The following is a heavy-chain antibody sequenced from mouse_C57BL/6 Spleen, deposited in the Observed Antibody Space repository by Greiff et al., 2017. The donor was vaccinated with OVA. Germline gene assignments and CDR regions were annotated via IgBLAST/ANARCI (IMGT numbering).Heavy chain of an antibody. CDR3: AREAVVLYFDY. D-gene: IGHD1-1*01. V-gene: IGHV1-64*01. CDR2: IHPNSGST. CDR1: GYTFTSYW. Sequence: QVHVKQPGAELVKPGASVKLSCKASGYTFTSYWMHWVKQRPGQGLEWIGMIHPNSGSTNYNEKFKSKATLTVDKSSSTAYMQLSSLTSEDSAVYYCAREAVVLYFDYWGQGTTLTVSS. J-gene: IGHJ2*01.